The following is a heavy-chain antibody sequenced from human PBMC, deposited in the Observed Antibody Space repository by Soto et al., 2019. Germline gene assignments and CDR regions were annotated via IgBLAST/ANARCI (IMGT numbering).Heavy chain of an antibody. CDR2: ISGSGGST. Sequence: GGSLRLSCAASGITFSSYAMSWVRQAPGKGLEWVSAISGSGGSTYYADSVKGRFTISRDNSKNTLYLQMNSLRAEDTAVYYCAKDGGSSWWTDAFDIWGQGTMVTVSS. D-gene: IGHD6-13*01. CDR3: AKDGGSSWWTDAFDI. J-gene: IGHJ3*02. V-gene: IGHV3-23*01. CDR1: GITFSSYA.